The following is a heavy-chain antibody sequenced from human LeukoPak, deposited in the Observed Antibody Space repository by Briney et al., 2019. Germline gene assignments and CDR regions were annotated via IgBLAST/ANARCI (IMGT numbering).Heavy chain of an antibody. CDR1: GGSMSSYY. CDR3: ARGIGTINFDY. D-gene: IGHD1-7*01. CDR2: IYTTGNT. J-gene: IGHJ4*02. V-gene: IGHV4-4*07. Sequence: SETLSLTCSVSGGSMSSYYWSWIRQPAGKRLEWIGRIYTTGNTNYNPSLKSRVTISVDTSKNQFSLKLDSVTAADTAVYYCARGIGTINFDYWGQGVLVTVSS.